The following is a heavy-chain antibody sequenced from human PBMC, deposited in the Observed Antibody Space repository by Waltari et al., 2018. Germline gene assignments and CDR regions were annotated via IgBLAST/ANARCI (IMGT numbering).Heavy chain of an antibody. CDR2: ITTSSNTI. CDR1: GFTFDNHE. CDR3: ARASKTALVTGTFDI. Sequence: QLVESGGGLVQPAGFLRLSCAASGFTFDNHEMNWVRQAQGKGLEWVSYITTSSNTIYYADSVKGRFTISRDNAKSLLYLQMNTLRAEDTAVYYCARASKTALVTGTFDIWGQGTMVTVSS. J-gene: IGHJ3*02. V-gene: IGHV3-48*03. D-gene: IGHD5-18*01.